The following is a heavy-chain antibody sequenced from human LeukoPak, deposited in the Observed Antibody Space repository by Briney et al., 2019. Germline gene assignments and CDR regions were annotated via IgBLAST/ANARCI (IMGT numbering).Heavy chain of an antibody. J-gene: IGHJ4*02. CDR3: AREGSGAPYGY. CDR1: GFTFSSYP. D-gene: IGHD3-10*01. Sequence: GGSLRLSCAASGFTFSSYPMHWVRQAPGKGLEYVSAISSNGGRTYYANSVKGRFTISRDNSKNTLYLQMGSLRAEDMAVYYCAREGSGAPYGYWGQGTLVSVSS. V-gene: IGHV3-64*01. CDR2: ISSNGGRT.